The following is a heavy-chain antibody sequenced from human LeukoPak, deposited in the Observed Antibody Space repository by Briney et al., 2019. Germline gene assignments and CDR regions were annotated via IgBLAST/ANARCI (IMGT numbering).Heavy chain of an antibody. V-gene: IGHV5-51*01. CDR1: GYSFTSYW. CDR3: ARHSPPYSGQPIDY. D-gene: IGHD1-26*01. Sequence: GESMKISCKGSGYSFTSYWIGWVRPMPRKGLEWMGIIYPGDSDTRYSPSFQGQVTISADKSISTAYLQWSSLKASDTAMYYCARHSPPYSGQPIDYWGQGTLVTVSS. J-gene: IGHJ4*02. CDR2: IYPGDSDT.